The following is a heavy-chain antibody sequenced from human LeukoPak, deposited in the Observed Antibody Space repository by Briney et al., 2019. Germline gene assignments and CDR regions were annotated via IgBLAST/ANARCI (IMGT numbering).Heavy chain of an antibody. CDR2: ISGSGDKT. CDR1: GFTFSSDA. Sequence: PGGSLRLSGAASGFTFSSDAMNWVRQRPGRGLEWVSVISGSGDKTYYADSVKGRFTISRDNSKNTLYLQMNSLRAEDTAVYFCAKDRSLNGGNSNGYFDYWGQGTLVTVSS. V-gene: IGHV3-23*01. D-gene: IGHD4-23*01. CDR3: AKDRSLNGGNSNGYFDY. J-gene: IGHJ4*02.